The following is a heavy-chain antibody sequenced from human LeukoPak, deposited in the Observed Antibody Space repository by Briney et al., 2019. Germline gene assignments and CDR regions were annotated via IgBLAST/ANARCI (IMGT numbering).Heavy chain of an antibody. D-gene: IGHD2-2*01. CDR3: ARDVGEYCSSTNCYASHY. CDR1: GYTFTGYY. J-gene: IGHJ4*02. Sequence: ASVKVSCKASGYTFTGYYIHWARQAPGQGLEWMGWINPHSGGTNYAQKFQGGVTMTRDTSITTAYMELSSLRSDDTAVYYCARDVGEYCSSTNCYASHYWGQGTLATVSS. CDR2: INPHSGGT. V-gene: IGHV1-2*02.